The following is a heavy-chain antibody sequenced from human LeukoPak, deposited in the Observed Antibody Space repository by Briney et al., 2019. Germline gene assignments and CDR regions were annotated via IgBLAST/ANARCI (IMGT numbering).Heavy chain of an antibody. V-gene: IGHV3-9*01. J-gene: IGHJ4*02. CDR1: GFTFDDYA. D-gene: IGHD2-15*01. CDR2: ISWNSGSI. CDR3: AKGCSGGSCYTHENFDY. Sequence: PGGSLRLSCAASGFTFDDYAMHWVRQAPGKGLEWVSVISWNSGSIGYADSVKGRFTISRDNAKNSLYLQMNSLRAEDTALYYCAKGCSGGSCYTHENFDYWGQGTLVTVSS.